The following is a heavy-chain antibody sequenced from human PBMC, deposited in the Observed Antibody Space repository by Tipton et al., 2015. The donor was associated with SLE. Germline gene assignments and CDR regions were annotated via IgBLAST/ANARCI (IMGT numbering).Heavy chain of an antibody. J-gene: IGHJ2*01. V-gene: IGHV4-59*01. Sequence: TLSLTCTVSGGSISSYYWSWIRQPPGKGLEWIGYIYYSGSTNYNPSLKSRVTISVDTSKNQFSLKLSSVTAADTAVYYCASAHPSYWYCDLWGRGTLVTVSS. CDR2: IYYSGST. CDR1: GGSISSYY. CDR3: ASAHPSYWYCDL.